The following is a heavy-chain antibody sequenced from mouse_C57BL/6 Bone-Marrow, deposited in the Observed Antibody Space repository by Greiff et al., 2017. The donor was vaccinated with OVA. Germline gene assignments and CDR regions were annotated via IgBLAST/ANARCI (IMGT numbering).Heavy chain of an antibody. CDR3: TRRGFYLGYFDV. CDR2: IDPETGGT. J-gene: IGHJ1*03. CDR1: GYTFTDYE. D-gene: IGHD2-1*01. V-gene: IGHV1-15*01. Sequence: VQLVESGAELVRPGASVTLSCKASGYTFTDYEMHWVKQTPVHGLEWIGAIDPETGGTAYNQKFKGKAILTADKSSSTAYMGLRSLSSEDSAVYYCTRRGFYLGYFDVWGTGTTVTVSS.